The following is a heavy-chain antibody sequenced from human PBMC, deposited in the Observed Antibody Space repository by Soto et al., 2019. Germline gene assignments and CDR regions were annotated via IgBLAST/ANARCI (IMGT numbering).Heavy chain of an antibody. J-gene: IGHJ5*02. CDR1: GFSLSDYW. D-gene: IGHD5-18*01. CDR3: AKEATVDTAMAGGNWFEP. CDR2: IKHDESNK. Sequence: PGGSLRLSCAASGFSLSDYWMSWVRQSPGKGLEWVAVIKHDESNKYYADSVTGRFTISRDNSKNTLYLQMNSLRAEDTAVYYCAKEATVDTAMAGGNWFEPWGQGTLVTVSS. V-gene: IGHV3-30*18.